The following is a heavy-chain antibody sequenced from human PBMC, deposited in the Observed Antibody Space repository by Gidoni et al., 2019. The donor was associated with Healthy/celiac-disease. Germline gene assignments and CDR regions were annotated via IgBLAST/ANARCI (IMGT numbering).Heavy chain of an antibody. CDR2: IYYSGST. V-gene: IGHV4-59*01. CDR1: GGSISSYY. J-gene: IGHJ6*02. Sequence: QVQLQESGPGPVKPSETLSVTRTVPGGSISSYYWSWLRQPPGKGLEWIGYIYYSGSTNYNPPRKSRVTISVDTSKNPFSLKLSSVTAADTAVYYCARGTPVVPAGCMDVWGQGTTVTVSS. CDR3: ARGTPVVPAGCMDV. D-gene: IGHD2-2*01.